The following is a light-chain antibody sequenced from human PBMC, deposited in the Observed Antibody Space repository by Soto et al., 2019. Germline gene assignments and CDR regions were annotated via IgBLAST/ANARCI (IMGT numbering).Light chain of an antibody. CDR2: GAS. V-gene: IGKV3-15*01. CDR1: QSVSSK. CDR3: QHYNDWPPTWT. Sequence: EIVMTQSPATLSVSPGERATLSCRASQSVSSKLAWYQQKAGRAPRVLIYGASTRATGIPARFSGSGSGTEFTLTISSLQSEDFAVYYCQHYNDWPPTWTFGQGTGVEIK. J-gene: IGKJ1*01.